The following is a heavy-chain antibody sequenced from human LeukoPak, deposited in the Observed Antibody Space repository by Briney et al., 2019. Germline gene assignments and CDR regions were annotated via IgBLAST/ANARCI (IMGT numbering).Heavy chain of an antibody. CDR2: INHSGST. Sequence: SETLSLTCTVSGGSISSSSYYWGWIRQPPGKGLEWIGEINHSGSTNYNPSLKSRVTISVDTSKNQFSLKLSSVTAADTAVYYCARRSTYYYDRTGAFYIWGQGTMVTVSS. D-gene: IGHD3-22*01. V-gene: IGHV4-39*07. CDR3: ARRSTYYYDRTGAFYI. J-gene: IGHJ3*02. CDR1: GGSISSSSYY.